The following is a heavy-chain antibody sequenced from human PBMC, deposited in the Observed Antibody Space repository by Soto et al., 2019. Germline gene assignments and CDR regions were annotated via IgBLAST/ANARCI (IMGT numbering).Heavy chain of an antibody. Sequence: YADSAKGRFTISRDNAKNSLFLQMNSLRAEDTALYYCARVTWENDPTRKKDSYYGMDVWGQGTTVIVSS. CDR3: ARVTWENDPTRKKDSYYGMDV. D-gene: IGHD1-26*01. J-gene: IGHJ6*02. V-gene: IGHV3-11*05.